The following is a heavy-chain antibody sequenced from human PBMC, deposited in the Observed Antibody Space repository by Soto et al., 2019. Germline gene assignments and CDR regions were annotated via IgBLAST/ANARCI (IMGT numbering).Heavy chain of an antibody. CDR2: ISSSGSTI. Sequence: GGSLRLSCVASEFTFSSYEMNWVRQAPGKGLEWVSYISSSGSTIYYSDSVKGRFTISRDNAKKSLYLQMNSLRAEDTAVYYCVRFGGAAAGPGDYWGQGTLVTVSS. CDR3: VRFGGAAAGPGDY. CDR1: EFTFSSYE. J-gene: IGHJ4*02. D-gene: IGHD6-13*01. V-gene: IGHV3-48*03.